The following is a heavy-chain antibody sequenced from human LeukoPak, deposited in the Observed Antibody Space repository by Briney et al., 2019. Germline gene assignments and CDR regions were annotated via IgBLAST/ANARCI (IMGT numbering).Heavy chain of an antibody. Sequence: GGSLRLSCAASGFTFSSYGMHWVRQAPGKGLEWVAVISYDGSNKYYADSVKGRFTISRDNSKNTLYLQMNSLRAEDTAVYYCAKGPNYDFWSGYLFVYWGQGTLVTVSS. CDR1: GFTFSSYG. J-gene: IGHJ4*02. V-gene: IGHV3-30*18. D-gene: IGHD3-3*01. CDR3: AKGPNYDFWSGYLFVY. CDR2: ISYDGSNK.